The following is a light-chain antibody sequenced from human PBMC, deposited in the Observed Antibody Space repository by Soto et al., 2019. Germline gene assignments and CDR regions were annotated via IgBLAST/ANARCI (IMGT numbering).Light chain of an antibody. CDR2: EVY. Sequence: QSALTQPASVSGSPGQSITISCTGTISDVGGYNYVSWYQQHPGKAPKLMIYEVYSRPSGVSNRFSGSKSGNTASLTISGHQAEDEADYYCNSYTRSSPYVFGTGTKLTVL. CDR3: NSYTRSSPYV. V-gene: IGLV2-14*01. CDR1: ISDVGGYNY. J-gene: IGLJ1*01.